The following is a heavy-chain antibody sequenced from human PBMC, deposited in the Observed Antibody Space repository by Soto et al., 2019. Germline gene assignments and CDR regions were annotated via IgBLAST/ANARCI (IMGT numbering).Heavy chain of an antibody. J-gene: IGHJ4*02. Sequence: ASVKVSCKASGYTFTDLDINWVRQTTEQGLEWMGWMRPNTGHSGLAQKFQGRLTLTRDTSINTAYMELSSLRSEDTAIYYCARGITGGVDYGGREPRAT. CDR1: GYTFTDLD. V-gene: IGHV1-8*02. CDR3: ARGITGGVDY. CDR2: MRPNTGHS. D-gene: IGHD3-10*01.